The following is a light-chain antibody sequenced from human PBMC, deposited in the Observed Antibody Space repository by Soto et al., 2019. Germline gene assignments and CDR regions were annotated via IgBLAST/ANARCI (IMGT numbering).Light chain of an antibody. CDR2: GAS. V-gene: IGKV3-15*01. Sequence: EILMTQSPAPLSVSPGERATLSCRASQSVSSNLAWYQQKPGQVPRLLIYGASTRATGITARFSGGRSGTVSTLTLSGIPSEDLAVYYCQQYNNWPPYTFGHGSKLESK. CDR1: QSVSSN. J-gene: IGKJ2*01. CDR3: QQYNNWPPYT.